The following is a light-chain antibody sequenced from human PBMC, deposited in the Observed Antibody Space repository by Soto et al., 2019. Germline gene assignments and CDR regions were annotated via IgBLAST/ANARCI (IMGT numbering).Light chain of an antibody. J-gene: IGKJ5*01. V-gene: IGKV3-20*01. CDR1: QSVSSTY. CDR3: QQYGSSPPIT. CDR2: GAS. Sequence: EIVLTQSPGTLSLSPGERATLSCRASQSVSSTYLAWYQQKPGQAPRLLIYGASSRATGIPDRFIGSGSGTDFTLTISRLEPEDFAVYYCQQYGSSPPITFGQGTQLEIK.